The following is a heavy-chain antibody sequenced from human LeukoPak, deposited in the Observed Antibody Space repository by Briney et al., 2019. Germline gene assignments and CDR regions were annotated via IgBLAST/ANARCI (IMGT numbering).Heavy chain of an antibody. CDR3: ARGVGYCSGGSCYLFDY. D-gene: IGHD2-15*01. J-gene: IGHJ4*02. Sequence: PSETLSLTCAVYGGSFSGYYWSWIRQPPGKGLEWIGEINHSGGTNYNPSLKSRVTISVDTSKNQFSLKLSSVTAADTAVYYCARGVGYCSGGSCYLFDYWGQGTLVTVSS. CDR1: GGSFSGYY. V-gene: IGHV4-34*01. CDR2: INHSGGT.